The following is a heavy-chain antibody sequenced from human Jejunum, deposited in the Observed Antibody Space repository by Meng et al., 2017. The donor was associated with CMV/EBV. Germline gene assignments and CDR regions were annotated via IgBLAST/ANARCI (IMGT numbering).Heavy chain of an antibody. CDR3: ARGGIGYCSDRRCSFDY. Sequence: QVQLVQSGAEVKKPGSSVKVSCKASGGTFSRKTITWVRQAPGQGLEWVGRITPMFGIANYAQKFQGSTSTAYMKLSSLRSEDTAVYYCARGGIGYCSDRRCSFDYWGQGTLVTVSS. D-gene: IGHD2-15*01. CDR1: GGTFSRKT. V-gene: IGHV1-69*02. J-gene: IGHJ4*02. CDR2: ITPMFGIA.